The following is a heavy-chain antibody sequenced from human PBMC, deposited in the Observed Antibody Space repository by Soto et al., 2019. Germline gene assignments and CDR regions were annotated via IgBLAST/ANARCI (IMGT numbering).Heavy chain of an antibody. V-gene: IGHV3-23*01. D-gene: IGHD4-17*01. CDR3: ATDWGWSMATVTTYVY. CDR1: GFTFSSYA. CDR2: ISSSGSTT. J-gene: IGHJ4*02. Sequence: GGSLRLSCAASGFTFSSYAMNWVRQAPGKGLEWVSLISSSGSTTYYADSVKGRCTISRDNSKNTLYLQMNSLRAEDTAVYDCATDWGWSMATVTTYVYWGQGTLVTVSS.